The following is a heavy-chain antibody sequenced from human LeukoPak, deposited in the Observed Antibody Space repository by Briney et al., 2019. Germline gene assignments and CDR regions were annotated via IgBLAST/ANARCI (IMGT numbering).Heavy chain of an antibody. J-gene: IGHJ5*02. CDR1: GYTFTGYY. V-gene: IGHV1-2*02. D-gene: IGHD4-17*01. CDR3: ARESTTVTSGWFGP. CDR2: INPNSGGT. Sequence: ASVKVSCKASGYTFTGYYMHWVRQAPGQGLEWMGWINPNSGGTNYAQKFQDRVTMTRDTSISTAYMELSSLRSDDTAVYYCARESTTVTSGWFGPWGQGTLVTVSS.